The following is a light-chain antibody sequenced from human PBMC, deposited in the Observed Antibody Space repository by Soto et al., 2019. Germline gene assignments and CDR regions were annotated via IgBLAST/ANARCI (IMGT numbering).Light chain of an antibody. CDR2: DVS. J-gene: IGLJ1*01. Sequence: QSVLTQPASVSGSPGQSITISCTGTDNDIGTYNLVSWYQQCPGTAPKVIIFDVSSRPSGVSSRFSGSKSGNTASLTISALQAEDEPDYYCCSYGGSRPYVFGTGTKVTVL. V-gene: IGLV2-23*02. CDR1: DNDIGTYNL. CDR3: CSYGGSRPYV.